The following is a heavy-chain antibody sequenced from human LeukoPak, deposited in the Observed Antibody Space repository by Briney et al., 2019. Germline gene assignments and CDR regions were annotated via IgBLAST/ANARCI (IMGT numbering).Heavy chain of an antibody. CDR3: ARETNYFNSYYMDV. Sequence: PGGSLRLSCAASQFIFSTFWMSWVRQAPGKGLEWVANIKQDGSERYYVESVKGRFTISRDNAKNSLYLQMNSLRAEDTAVYYCARETNYFNSYYMDVWGKGTTVTVSS. CDR2: IKQDGSER. V-gene: IGHV3-7*01. CDR1: QFIFSTFW. J-gene: IGHJ6*03.